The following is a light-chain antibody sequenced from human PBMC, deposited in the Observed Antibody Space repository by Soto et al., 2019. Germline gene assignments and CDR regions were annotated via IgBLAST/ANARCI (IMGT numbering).Light chain of an antibody. CDR2: AAS. CDR3: QQTYSTPQP. J-gene: IGKJ1*01. CDR1: QSISSF. Sequence: DIQMTQSPSSLSASVGGGVTITCRASQSISSFFNWYQQKPVKAPKLLIYAASSLQSGVSLRFRGGGSGTDFTLTINTLQSEDFATYYCQQTYSTPQPFGQGTKLDIK. V-gene: IGKV1-39*01.